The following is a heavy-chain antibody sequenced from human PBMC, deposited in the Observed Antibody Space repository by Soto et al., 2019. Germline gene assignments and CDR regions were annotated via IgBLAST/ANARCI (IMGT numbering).Heavy chain of an antibody. CDR1: GGSICSGGYD. V-gene: IGHV4-31*03. CDR3: ASIQRITIFGVVSDYYMDV. Sequence: SETLSLSCTVSGGSICSGGYDWSWIRQHPGKGLEWIGYIYYSGSTYYNPSLKSRVTISVDTSKNQFSLKLSSVTAADTAVYYCASIQRITIFGVVSDYYMDVWGKGTTVTVSS. J-gene: IGHJ6*03. D-gene: IGHD3-3*01. CDR2: IYYSGST.